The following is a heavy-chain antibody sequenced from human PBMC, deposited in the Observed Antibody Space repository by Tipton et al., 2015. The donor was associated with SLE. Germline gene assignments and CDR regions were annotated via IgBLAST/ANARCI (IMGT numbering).Heavy chain of an antibody. D-gene: IGHD1-26*01. Sequence: TLSLTCTVSGGSISSHYWSWIRQPPGKGLEWIGYIYYSGSTYYNPSLKSRVTISVDTSKNQFSLKLSSVTAADTAVYYCASLVGASGMDVWGQGTTVTVSS. CDR2: IYYSGST. V-gene: IGHV4-59*04. CDR3: ASLVGASGMDV. J-gene: IGHJ6*02. CDR1: GGSISSHY.